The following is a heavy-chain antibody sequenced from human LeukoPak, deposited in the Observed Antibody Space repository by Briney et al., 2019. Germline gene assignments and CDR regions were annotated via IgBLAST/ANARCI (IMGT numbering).Heavy chain of an antibody. CDR2: INYNGENT. CDR1: GGSFSGYL. D-gene: IGHD2-2*01. Sequence: SETLSLTCTVSGGSFSGYLWSWIRQPPGKGLEWIGEINYNGENTNYNPSLKSRVTMSVDTSTNQFSLKLSSVTAADTAMYYCVRSPLTGVSSTNCCHFDYWGQGTLVTVSS. V-gene: IGHV4-34*10. CDR3: VRSPLTGVSSTNCCHFDY. J-gene: IGHJ4*02.